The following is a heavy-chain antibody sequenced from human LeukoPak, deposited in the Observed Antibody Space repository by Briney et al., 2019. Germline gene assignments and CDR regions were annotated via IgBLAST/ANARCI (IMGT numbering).Heavy chain of an antibody. Sequence: SETLSLTCTVSGGSISSGSYYWSWIRQPAGKGLEWIGRIYTSGSTNYNPSLKSRVTISVDTSKNQFSLKLSSVTAADTAVYYCARVPSGSYYPFDYWGQGTLVTVSS. J-gene: IGHJ4*02. D-gene: IGHD1-26*01. CDR3: ARVPSGSYYPFDY. V-gene: IGHV4-61*02. CDR2: IYTSGST. CDR1: GGSISSGSYY.